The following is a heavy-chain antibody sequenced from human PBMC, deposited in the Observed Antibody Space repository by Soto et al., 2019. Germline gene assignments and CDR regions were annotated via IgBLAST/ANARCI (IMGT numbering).Heavy chain of an antibody. V-gene: IGHV1-69*02. CDR1: GGTFSSYT. Sequence: GASVKVSCKASGGTFSSYTISWVRQAPGQGLEWMGRIIPILGIANYAQKFQGRVTITADKSTSTAYMELSSLRSEDTAVYYCASLVRGIAAAGTGWLDPWGQGTLVTVSS. D-gene: IGHD6-13*01. CDR2: IIPILGIA. J-gene: IGHJ5*02. CDR3: ASLVRGIAAAGTGWLDP.